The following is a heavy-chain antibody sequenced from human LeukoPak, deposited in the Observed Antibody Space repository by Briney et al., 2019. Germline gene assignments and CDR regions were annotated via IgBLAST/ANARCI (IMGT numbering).Heavy chain of an antibody. Sequence: SETLSLTCAVYGGSLSGYYWSWIRQPPGKGLEWIGEINHSGSTNYNPSLKSRVTISVDTSKNQFSLKLSSVTAADTAVYYCARSGSYYGFDYWGQGTLVTVSS. J-gene: IGHJ4*02. D-gene: IGHD1-26*01. V-gene: IGHV4-34*01. CDR2: INHSGST. CDR3: ARSGSYYGFDY. CDR1: GGSLSGYY.